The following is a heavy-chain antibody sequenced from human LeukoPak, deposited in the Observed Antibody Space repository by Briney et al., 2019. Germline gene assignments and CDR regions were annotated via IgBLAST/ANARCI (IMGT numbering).Heavy chain of an antibody. CDR2: ISAGGSSS. D-gene: IGHD2-2*01. J-gene: IGHJ4*02. V-gene: IGHV3-23*01. Sequence: PGGSLRLSCAVSGFTFSGYAMSWVRQAPGKGLEWVSSISAGGSSSYYADSVKGRFTISRDNSKNTLYVQMNTLRAEDSALYYCAKGLPRGLPAAEHFDYWGQGTLATVSP. CDR1: GFTFSGYA. CDR3: AKGLPRGLPAAEHFDY.